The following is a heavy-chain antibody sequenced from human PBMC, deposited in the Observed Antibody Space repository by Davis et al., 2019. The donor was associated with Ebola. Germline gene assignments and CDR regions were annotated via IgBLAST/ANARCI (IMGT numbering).Heavy chain of an antibody. CDR3: ARGITMVRGATPFDY. D-gene: IGHD3-10*01. J-gene: IGHJ4*02. V-gene: IGHV1-18*01. CDR1: GYTFTSYG. CDR2: ISAYNGNT. Sequence: ASVKVSCKASGYTFTSYGVSWVRQAPGQGLEWMGWISAYNGNTNYAQKLQGRVTMTTDTSTSTAYMELRSLRSDDTAVYYCARGITMVRGATPFDYWGQGTLVTVSS.